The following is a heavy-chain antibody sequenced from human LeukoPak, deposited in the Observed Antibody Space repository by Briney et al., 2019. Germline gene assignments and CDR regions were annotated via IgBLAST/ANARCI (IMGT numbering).Heavy chain of an antibody. J-gene: IGHJ5*02. Sequence: PSETLSLTCAVYGGSFSGYYWSWIRQPPGKGLEWIGEINHSGSTNYNPSLKSRVTISVDTSKNQFSLKLSSVTAADTAVYYCARGPYDFWSGYSFNWFDPWGQGTLVTVSS. CDR2: INHSGST. CDR1: GGSFSGYY. D-gene: IGHD3-3*01. V-gene: IGHV4-34*01. CDR3: ARGPYDFWSGYSFNWFDP.